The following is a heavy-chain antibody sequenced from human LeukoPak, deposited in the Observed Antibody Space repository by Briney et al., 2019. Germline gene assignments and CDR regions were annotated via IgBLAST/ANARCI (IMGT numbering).Heavy chain of an antibody. CDR2: IIPILGIA. D-gene: IGHD3-22*01. V-gene: IGHV1-69*04. Sequence: SVKVSCKASGGTFSSYAISWVRQAPGQGLEWMGRIIPILGIANYAQKFQGKVTITADKSTSTAYMELSSLRSEDTAVYYCARAIDSSGTTPPFDYWGQGTLVTVSS. J-gene: IGHJ4*02. CDR1: GGTFSSYA. CDR3: ARAIDSSGTTPPFDY.